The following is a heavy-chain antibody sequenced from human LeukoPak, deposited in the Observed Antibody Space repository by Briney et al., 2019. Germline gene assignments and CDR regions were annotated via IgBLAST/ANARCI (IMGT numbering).Heavy chain of an antibody. CDR2: IKKDGGEK. D-gene: IGHD4-17*01. Sequence: GSLRLSCVASRFTFSNYWMTWVRQAPGKGLERVANIKKDGGEKYYMESVKGRFTISRDNAKNSLYLQMNSLTVEDTAVYYCAKEIWPTVTTPGHTHFDYWGQGTLVTVSS. V-gene: IGHV3-7*01. CDR3: AKEIWPTVTTPGHTHFDY. J-gene: IGHJ4*02. CDR1: RFTFSNYW.